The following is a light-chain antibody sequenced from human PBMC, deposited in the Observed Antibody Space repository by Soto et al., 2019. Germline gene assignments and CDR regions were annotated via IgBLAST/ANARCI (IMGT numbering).Light chain of an antibody. J-gene: IGKJ5*01. Sequence: IVLTQSPGTLSLSPGERATLSCRASQSVSSNYLVWYQQKPGQAPRLLIYDASNRSTGIPDRFSGSGSGTDFTLTISRLEPEDLAVYYCQQYSTSPPITFGQGTLLEI. CDR2: DAS. V-gene: IGKV3-20*01. CDR3: QQYSTSPPIT. CDR1: QSVSSNY.